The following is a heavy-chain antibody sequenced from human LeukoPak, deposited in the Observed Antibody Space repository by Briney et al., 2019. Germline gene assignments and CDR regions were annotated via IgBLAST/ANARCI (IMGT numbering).Heavy chain of an antibody. J-gene: IGHJ4*02. CDR1: GGSISSYY. V-gene: IGHV4-4*07. D-gene: IGHD2-8*01. Sequence: SETLSLTCTVSGGSISSYYWSWIRQPAGKGLEWIGRIYTSGSTNYNPSLKSRVTMSVDTSKNQFSLKLSSVTAADTAVYYCARGCGGYCTNGVYKFDYWGQGTLVTVSS. CDR2: IYTSGST. CDR3: ARGCGGYCTNGVYKFDY.